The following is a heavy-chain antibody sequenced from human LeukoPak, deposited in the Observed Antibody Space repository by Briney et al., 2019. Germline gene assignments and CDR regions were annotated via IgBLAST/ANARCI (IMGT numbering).Heavy chain of an antibody. Sequence: PSETLSLTCAVYGGSFSGYYWGWIRQPPGKGLEWIGSIYYSGTTYYNPSLKSRVTISVDTSKNQFSLKLSSVTAADTAVYYCARSSNGVSRFDYWGQGTLVTVSS. V-gene: IGHV4-34*01. CDR3: ARSSNGVSRFDY. J-gene: IGHJ4*02. CDR2: IYYSGTT. D-gene: IGHD2-8*01. CDR1: GGSFSGYY.